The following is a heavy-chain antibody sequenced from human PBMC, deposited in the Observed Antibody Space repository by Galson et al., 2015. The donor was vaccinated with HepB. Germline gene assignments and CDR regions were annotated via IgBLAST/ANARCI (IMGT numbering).Heavy chain of an antibody. Sequence: SVKVSCKASGGTFSSYAISWVRQAPGQGLEWMGGIIPIFGTANYAQKFQGRVTITADESTSTAYMELSSLRSEDTAVYYCARAPLRYYGSGSYSYDYWGQGTLVTVSS. CDR3: ARAPLRYYGSGSYSYDY. D-gene: IGHD3-10*01. V-gene: IGHV1-69*13. J-gene: IGHJ4*02. CDR1: GGTFSSYA. CDR2: IIPIFGTA.